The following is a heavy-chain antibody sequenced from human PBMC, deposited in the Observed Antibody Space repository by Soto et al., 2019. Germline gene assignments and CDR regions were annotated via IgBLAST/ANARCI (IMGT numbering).Heavy chain of an antibody. V-gene: IGHV1-69*01. D-gene: IGHD6-6*01. CDR3: ARVPTIAARNYYFYGMDV. Sequence: QVQLVQSGAEVKKPGSSVEVSCKASGGTFSSYAISWVRQAPGQGLEWMGGIIPIFGTANYAQKFQGRVTITADESTSTAYLELSSLRSEDTAVYYCARVPTIAARNYYFYGMDVWGQGTTATVSS. CDR1: GGTFSSYA. CDR2: IIPIFGTA. J-gene: IGHJ6*02.